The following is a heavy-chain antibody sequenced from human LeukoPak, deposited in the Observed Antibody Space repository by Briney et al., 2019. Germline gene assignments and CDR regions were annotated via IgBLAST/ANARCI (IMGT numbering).Heavy chain of an antibody. J-gene: IGHJ5*02. V-gene: IGHV4-31*03. Sequence: SETLSLTCTVSGXPISSGGYYWSWIRQHPGKGLEWIGYIYYSGSTYYNPSLKSRVTISVDTSKNQFSLKLSSVTAADTAVYYCARAESNWFDPWGQGTLVTVSS. CDR2: IYYSGST. CDR3: ARAESNWFDP. CDR1: GXPISSGGYY.